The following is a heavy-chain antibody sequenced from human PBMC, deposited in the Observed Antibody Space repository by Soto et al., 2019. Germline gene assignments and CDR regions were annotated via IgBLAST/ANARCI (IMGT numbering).Heavy chain of an antibody. CDR1: GFTFRDYW. CDR3: ARGLSEHNSKNAMDV. J-gene: IGHJ6*02. D-gene: IGHD1-1*01. Sequence: EVQLVESGGGLVQPGGSLRLSCAASGFTFRDYWMHWVRQAPGKGLVWVSRINTDGSITNYADSVRGRFTFSRDNAKDTLFLQMDSLRAEDTAVYYCARGLSEHNSKNAMDVWGQGATLTVSS. V-gene: IGHV3-74*01. CDR2: INTDGSIT.